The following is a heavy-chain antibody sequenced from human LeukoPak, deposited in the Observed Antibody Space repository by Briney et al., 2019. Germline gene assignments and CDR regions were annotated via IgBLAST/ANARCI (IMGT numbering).Heavy chain of an antibody. D-gene: IGHD6-19*01. CDR3: AKDYRYGSA. CDR1: GFTFNSFA. J-gene: IGHJ5*02. V-gene: IGHV3-23*01. CDR2: INVRGDAT. Sequence: GGSLRLSCAASGFTFNSFAFTWVSQAPGRGLEWVSAINVRGDATFYAESVRGRFTISRDNSKNTLYLQMNSLGAEDTALYYCAKDYRYGSAWGPGTLVVVSS.